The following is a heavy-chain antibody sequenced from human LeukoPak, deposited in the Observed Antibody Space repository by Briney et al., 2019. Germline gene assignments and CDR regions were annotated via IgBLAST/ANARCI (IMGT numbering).Heavy chain of an antibody. V-gene: IGHV3-7*03. CDR3: ARGLVRGMISSLRRSPPHDY. D-gene: IGHD3-10*01. J-gene: IGHJ4*02. CDR2: IKQDGSEK. Sequence: GGSLRLSCAASEFTFSRYWTSWVRQAPGKGPEWVANIKQDGSEKYYVDSVKGRFTISRDNAKNSLYLQMSSLRSEDTAVYYCARGLVRGMISSLRRSPPHDYWGQGTLVTVSS. CDR1: EFTFSRYW.